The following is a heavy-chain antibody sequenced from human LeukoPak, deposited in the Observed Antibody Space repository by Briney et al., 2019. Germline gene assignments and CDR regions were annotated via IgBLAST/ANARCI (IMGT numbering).Heavy chain of an antibody. Sequence: GGSLRLSCAASGFTFSNYAMHWVRQAPGKGLEWVASIHQHGNEKYFVDSVRGRFTISRDNAKNSLYLQMSSLRAEDTAVYYCATLNGPLFEYWGQGTLVTVSS. CDR3: ATLNGPLFEY. J-gene: IGHJ4*02. CDR1: GFTFSNYA. V-gene: IGHV3-7*01. CDR2: IHQHGNEK. D-gene: IGHD2-8*01.